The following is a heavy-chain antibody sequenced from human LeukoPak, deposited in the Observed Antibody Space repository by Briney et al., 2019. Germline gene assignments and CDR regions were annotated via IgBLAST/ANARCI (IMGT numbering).Heavy chain of an antibody. Sequence: PSETLSLTCTVSGGSISSDYWTWIRQPPGKGLAYIGYIFSSETSNYDPSLKSRVIMSVDTSKNHFSLKLTSVTAADTAVYYCARGIYDLHLGGWFDPWGQGTLVTVSS. J-gene: IGHJ5*02. CDR1: GGSISSDY. D-gene: IGHD3-3*01. CDR3: ARGIYDLHLGGWFDP. CDR2: IFSSETS. V-gene: IGHV4-59*01.